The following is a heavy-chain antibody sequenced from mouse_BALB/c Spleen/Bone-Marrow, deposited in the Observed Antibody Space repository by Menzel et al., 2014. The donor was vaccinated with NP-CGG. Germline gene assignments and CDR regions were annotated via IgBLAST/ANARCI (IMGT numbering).Heavy chain of an antibody. CDR2: IWAGGST. CDR1: GFSLTSYG. Sequence: VKVVESGPGLVAPSQSLSITCTVSGFSLTSYGVHWVRQPPGKGLEWLGVIWAGGSTNYNSALMSRLSISKDNSKSQVLLKMNSLQTDDTAMYYCASPIYYDYPLFAYWGQGTLVTVSA. CDR3: ASPIYYDYPLFAY. J-gene: IGHJ3*01. D-gene: IGHD2-4*01. V-gene: IGHV2-9*02.